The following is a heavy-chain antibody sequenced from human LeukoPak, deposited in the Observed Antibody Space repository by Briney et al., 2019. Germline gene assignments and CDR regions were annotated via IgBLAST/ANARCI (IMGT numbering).Heavy chain of an antibody. CDR1: GDSISRSSYY. CDR2: IYYSGST. J-gene: IGHJ4*02. D-gene: IGHD6-19*01. CDR3: ARSAYGSGWCDF. V-gene: IGHV4-39*01. Sequence: SETLSLTCTVFGDSISRSSYYWGWIRQPPGKGLEWIGSIYYSGSTYYNPSLKSRVTIFVDTSKNQFSLKLSSVTAADTAVYYCARSAYGSGWCDFWGQGTLVTVSS.